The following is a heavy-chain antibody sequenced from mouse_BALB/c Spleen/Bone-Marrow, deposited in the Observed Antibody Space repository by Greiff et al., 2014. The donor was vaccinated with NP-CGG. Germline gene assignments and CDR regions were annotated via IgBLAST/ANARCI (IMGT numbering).Heavy chain of an antibody. D-gene: IGHD2-3*01. CDR2: ISYDGSN. V-gene: IGHV3-6*02. CDR1: GYSITSGHY. Sequence: EVQLVESGPGLVKPSQSLSLTCSVTGYSITSGHYWNWIRQFPGNKLEWMGYISYDGSNNYNPSLKNRISITRDTSKNQFFLKLNSVTTEDTATYYCARGDGYYGGAMDYWGQGTSVTVSS. CDR3: ARGDGYYGGAMDY. J-gene: IGHJ4*01.